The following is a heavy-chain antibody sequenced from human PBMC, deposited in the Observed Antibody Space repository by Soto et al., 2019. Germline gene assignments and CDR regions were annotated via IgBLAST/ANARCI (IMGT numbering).Heavy chain of an antibody. CDR3: ARTDSFGYYDR. CDR1: CEYISIGWF. CDR2: IFHSGTT. D-gene: IGHD3-22*01. Sequence: SEAPSLPCAFSCEYISIGWFWAWIRQPPGKWLEWIGSIFHSGTTYYNPSIKSRVTIAVDTSKNQFSLKLSSVTAADSAVYYCARTDSFGYYDRFGQGALVTVSS. V-gene: IGHV4-38-2*01. J-gene: IGHJ4*02.